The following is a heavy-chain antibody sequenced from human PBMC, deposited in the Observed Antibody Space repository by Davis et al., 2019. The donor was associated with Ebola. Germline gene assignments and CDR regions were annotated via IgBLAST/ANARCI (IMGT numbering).Heavy chain of an antibody. D-gene: IGHD1-26*01. CDR3: ARDRHSGSYRAEYYFDH. J-gene: IGHJ4*02. CDR2: IYSDGSIT. V-gene: IGHV3-74*01. CDR1: GFTFSTYW. Sequence: PGGSLRLSCAASGFTFSTYWMHWVRQAPGKGLVWVSRIYSDGSITSYTDSVKGRFTISRDNAKNTLYLQMNSLRAEDTAVYYCARDRHSGSYRAEYYFDHWGQGTLVTVSS.